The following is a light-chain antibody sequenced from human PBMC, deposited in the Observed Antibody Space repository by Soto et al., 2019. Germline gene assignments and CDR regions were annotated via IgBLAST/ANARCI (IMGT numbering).Light chain of an antibody. CDR2: GAS. Sequence: EIVLTQSPGTVSLYPGERATLSCRASQSVSSRNLAWYRQKPGQAPSLLIFGASNRATGIPDRFSGSGYGTDFTLTISRLEPEDFAVYYYLRYGDSPPAYTFGQGTKLEIK. CDR3: LRYGDSPPAYT. CDR1: QSVSSRN. J-gene: IGKJ2*01. V-gene: IGKV3-20*01.